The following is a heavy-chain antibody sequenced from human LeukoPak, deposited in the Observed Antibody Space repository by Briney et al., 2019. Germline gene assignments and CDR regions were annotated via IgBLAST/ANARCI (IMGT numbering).Heavy chain of an antibody. CDR2: INHSGST. Sequence: SETLSLTCAVYGGSFSGYYWSWIRQPPGKGLEWIGDINHSGSTNYNPSLKSRVTISVDTSKNQFSLKLSSVTAADTAVYYCARGHIVVVPAAIYYYYYYMDVWGKGTTVTVSS. CDR3: ARGHIVVVPAAIYYYYYYMDV. J-gene: IGHJ6*03. D-gene: IGHD2-2*01. V-gene: IGHV4-34*01. CDR1: GGSFSGYY.